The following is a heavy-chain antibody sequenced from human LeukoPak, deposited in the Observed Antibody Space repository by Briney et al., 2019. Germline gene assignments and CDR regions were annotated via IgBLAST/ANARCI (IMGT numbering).Heavy chain of an antibody. CDR1: EFTFSSYW. J-gene: IGHJ5*02. CDR2: IKQDGSEK. V-gene: IGHV3-7*01. CDR3: AKDASYSGSYPNWFDP. D-gene: IGHD1-26*01. Sequence: GGSLRLSCAASEFTFSSYWMSWVRQAPGKGLEWVANIKQDGSEKYYVDSVKGRFTISRDNAKNSLYLQMNSLRAEDTAVYYCAKDASYSGSYPNWFDPWGQGTLVTVSS.